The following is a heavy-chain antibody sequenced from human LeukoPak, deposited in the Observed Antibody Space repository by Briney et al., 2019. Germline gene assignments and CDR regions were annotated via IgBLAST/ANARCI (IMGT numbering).Heavy chain of an antibody. CDR3: AKTLHYGDYGKFDY. CDR2: ISASGGSK. CDR1: GFTFSSFA. J-gene: IGHJ4*02. D-gene: IGHD4-17*01. Sequence: GGSLRLSCAASGFTFSSFAMAWVRQAPGKGPAWVAGISASGGSKSYADSVKARLSISRDNSKNMLYLQMNSLTVEDTALYYCAKTLHYGDYGKFDYWGQGTLVTVSS. V-gene: IGHV3-23*01.